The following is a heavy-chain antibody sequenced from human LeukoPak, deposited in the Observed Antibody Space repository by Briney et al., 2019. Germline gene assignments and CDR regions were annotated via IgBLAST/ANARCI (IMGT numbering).Heavy chain of an antibody. J-gene: IGHJ4*02. CDR1: GFTFSNAW. Sequence: GGSLRLSCAASGFTFSNAWMTWVRQAPGEGREWVASIREDGSEKTSVDSVKGRFTISRDNAKHSLYLQMDSLRAEDTAVYYCARGPTNGQAFDYWGQGTLVSVSS. CDR3: ARGPTNGQAFDY. D-gene: IGHD2-8*01. V-gene: IGHV3-7*01. CDR2: IREDGSEK.